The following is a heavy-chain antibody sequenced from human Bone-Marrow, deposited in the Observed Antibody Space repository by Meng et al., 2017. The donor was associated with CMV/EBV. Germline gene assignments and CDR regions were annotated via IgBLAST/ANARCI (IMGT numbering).Heavy chain of an antibody. D-gene: IGHD4-11*01. J-gene: IGHJ4*02. CDR2: IYHSGST. CDR3: ASTEVRMTTVTLGRFDY. Sequence: SETLSLTCTVSGGSISSGYYWGWIRQPPGKGLEWIGSIYHSGSTYYNPSLKSRVTISVDTSKNQFSLKLSSVTAADTAVYYCASTEVRMTTVTLGRFDYWGQGTLVTVSS. CDR1: GGSISSGYY. V-gene: IGHV4-38-2*02.